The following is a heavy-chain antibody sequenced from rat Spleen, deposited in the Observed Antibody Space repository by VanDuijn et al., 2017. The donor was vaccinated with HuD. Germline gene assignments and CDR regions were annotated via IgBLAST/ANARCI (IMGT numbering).Heavy chain of an antibody. J-gene: IGHJ2*01. CDR1: RFTFNNYG. V-gene: IGHV5-29*01. CDR2: FSYDGFTT. CDR3: ARHDGNNWGFDY. D-gene: IGHD1-10*01. Sequence: EVHLVESGGGLVQPGGSLKLSCAASRFTFNNYGMAWVRQAPTKGLEWVATFSYDGFTTYYRDSVRGRFTISRDNAKSTLYRQMDSLRSEDTASYYCARHDGNNWGFDYWGQGVMVTVSS.